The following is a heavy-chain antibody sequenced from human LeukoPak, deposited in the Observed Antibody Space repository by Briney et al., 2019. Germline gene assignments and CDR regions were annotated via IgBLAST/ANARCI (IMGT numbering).Heavy chain of an antibody. CDR2: ISGSGGST. CDR1: GFTFSSYA. J-gene: IGHJ4*02. CDR3: AKDPAGTTYYFDY. Sequence: GGSLRLSCAASGFTFSSYATSWVRQAPGKGLEWVSAISGSGGSTYYADSVKGRFTISRDNSKNTLYLQMNSLRAEDTAVYYCAKDPAGTTYYFDYWGQGTLVTVSS. V-gene: IGHV3-23*01. D-gene: IGHD1-1*01.